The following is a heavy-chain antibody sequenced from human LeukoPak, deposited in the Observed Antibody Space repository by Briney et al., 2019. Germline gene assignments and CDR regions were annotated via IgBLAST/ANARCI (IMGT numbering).Heavy chain of an antibody. J-gene: IGHJ4*02. D-gene: IGHD3-22*01. Sequence: GGSLRLSCAASGFTFSSYAMSWVRQAPGKGLEWVAVMSYDGSNKYYADSVKGRFTISRDNSKNTLYLQMNSLRAEDTAVYYCARDDYYDSSIDYWGQGTLVTVSS. CDR2: MSYDGSNK. CDR1: GFTFSSYA. CDR3: ARDDYYDSSIDY. V-gene: IGHV3-30-3*01.